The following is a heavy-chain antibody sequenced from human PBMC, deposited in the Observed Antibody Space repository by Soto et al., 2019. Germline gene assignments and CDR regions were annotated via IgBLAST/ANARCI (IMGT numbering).Heavy chain of an antibody. J-gene: IGHJ4*02. CDR3: ARVLANYFDS. Sequence: ISSRCQAPEKKIKGVSYISGRSSYTNYADSVKGRFTISRDNAKNSLYLQMNSLRAEDTAVYYCARVLANYFDSWGQGTLV. V-gene: IGHV3-11*06. CDR2: ISGRSSYT.